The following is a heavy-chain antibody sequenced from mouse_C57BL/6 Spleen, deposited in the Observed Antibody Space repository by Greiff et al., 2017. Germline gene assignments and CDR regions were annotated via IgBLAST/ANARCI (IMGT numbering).Heavy chain of an antibody. D-gene: IGHD2-5*01. CDR1: GFSLTSYG. J-gene: IGHJ4*01. CDR2: IWSGGST. Sequence: QVHVKQSGPGLVQPSQSLSITCTVSGFSLTSYGVHWVRQSPGKGLEWLGVIWSGGSTDYNAAFISRLSISKDNSKSQVFFKMNSLQADDTAIYYCAREGYSNYGGGAMDYWGQGTSVTVSS. CDR3: AREGYSNYGGGAMDY. V-gene: IGHV2-2*01.